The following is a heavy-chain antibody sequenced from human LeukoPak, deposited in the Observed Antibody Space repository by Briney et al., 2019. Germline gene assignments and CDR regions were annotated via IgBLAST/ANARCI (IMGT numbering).Heavy chain of an antibody. V-gene: IGHV4-38-2*02. J-gene: IGHJ4*02. Sequence: PSGTQSLTCTVSGYSISSGYHWSWIRQPPGKGLEWIGSIYYSGSTYYNPSLKSRVTISVDTSKNQFSLKVSSVTAADTAVYYCARGYASSGCDYWGQGTLVTVSS. CDR3: ARGYASSGCDY. D-gene: IGHD6-19*01. CDR1: GYSISSGYH. CDR2: IYYSGST.